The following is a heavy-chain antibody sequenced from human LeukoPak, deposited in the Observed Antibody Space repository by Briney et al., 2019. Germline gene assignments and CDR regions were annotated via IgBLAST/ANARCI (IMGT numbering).Heavy chain of an antibody. CDR1: GFIISSYS. V-gene: IGHV3-48*04. CDR2: IRSSSSTV. J-gene: IGHJ6*03. Sequence: PGGSLRLSCAASGFIISSYSMNWARQAPGKGLEWISYIRSSSSTVDYADSVKGRFTLSRDNAKNSLYLQMNSLRAEDTAVYYCAKEYYYMDVWGKGTTVTVSS. CDR3: AKEYYYMDV.